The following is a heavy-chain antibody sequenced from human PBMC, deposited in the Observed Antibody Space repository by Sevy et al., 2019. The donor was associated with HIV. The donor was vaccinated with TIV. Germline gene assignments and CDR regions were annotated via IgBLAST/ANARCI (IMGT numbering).Heavy chain of an antibody. J-gene: IGHJ3*02. Sequence: GGCLRLSCAASGFTFSRYDMHWVRQATGKGLEWVSSIGTAGDTYYPCSVKGRFTISRENAKKSLYLQMNSLRAGDTAVYYCARGTRYSGSYYLGDDAFDIWGHGTMVTVSS. V-gene: IGHV3-13*01. D-gene: IGHD1-26*01. CDR2: IGTAGDT. CDR1: GFTFSRYD. CDR3: ARGTRYSGSYYLGDDAFDI.